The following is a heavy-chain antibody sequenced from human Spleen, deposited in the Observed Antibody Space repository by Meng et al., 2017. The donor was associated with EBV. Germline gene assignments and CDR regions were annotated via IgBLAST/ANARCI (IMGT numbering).Heavy chain of an antibody. D-gene: IGHD3-22*01. CDR2: IYHSGNI. Sequence: QGQLTGSGPGLRKPSGTLSPTCAVSGGSISSSNWWSWVRQPPGKGLEWIGEIYHSGNINYNPSLKSRVTISVDKSKNQFSLKLSSVTAADTAVYYCARGPIYYDSSGYYSDYWGQGTLVTVSS. V-gene: IGHV4-4*02. CDR3: ARGPIYYDSSGYYSDY. CDR1: GGSISSSNW. J-gene: IGHJ4*02.